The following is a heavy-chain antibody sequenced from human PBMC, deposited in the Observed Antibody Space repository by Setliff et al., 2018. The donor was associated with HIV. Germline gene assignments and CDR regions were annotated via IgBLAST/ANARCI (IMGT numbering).Heavy chain of an antibody. J-gene: IGHJ5*02. V-gene: IGHV4-61*09. CDR2: IHTTGST. D-gene: IGHD3-16*01. Sequence: SETLSVTCSVSGDSISSGSYYWSWIRLPAGKGLEWIGQIHTTGSTNYNPSLKSRVTISMDTSKNQFSLNLNSVTATDTAVYYCAKRTFGSGRLDPWGQGTLVTVSS. CDR1: GDSISSGSYY. CDR3: AKRTFGSGRLDP.